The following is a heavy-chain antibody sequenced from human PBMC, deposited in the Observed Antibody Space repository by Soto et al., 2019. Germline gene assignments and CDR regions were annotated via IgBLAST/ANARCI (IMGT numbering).Heavy chain of an antibody. CDR1: GGTFSSYA. J-gene: IGHJ5*02. V-gene: IGHV1-69*01. CDR2: IIPIFGTA. Sequence: QVQLVQSGAEVKKPGSSVKVSCKASGGTFSSYAITWVRQAPGQGLEWMGGIIPIFGTANYAQKLQGRVTITADESLTTAYMELSSLRSEDTAVYYCARDFPSSSCDPWGQGTLVTVSS. CDR3: ARDFPSSSCDP.